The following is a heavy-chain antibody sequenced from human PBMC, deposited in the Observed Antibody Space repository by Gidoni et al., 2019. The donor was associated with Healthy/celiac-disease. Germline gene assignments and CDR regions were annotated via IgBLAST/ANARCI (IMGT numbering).Heavy chain of an antibody. CDR3: ARDWRILDYYDSSAHFDY. CDR1: GGSLSSTSSY. V-gene: IGHV4-39*07. CDR2: IYYSGST. J-gene: IGHJ4*02. D-gene: IGHD3-22*01. Sequence: QLQLHESGPGLVKPSETLSLTCTVSGGSLSSTSSYWGWSRQPPGKGLEWIGRIYYSGSTYDNPSLKSRVTISVDTSKNQFSLKLSSVTAADTAVYYCARDWRILDYYDSSAHFDYWGQGTLVTVSS.